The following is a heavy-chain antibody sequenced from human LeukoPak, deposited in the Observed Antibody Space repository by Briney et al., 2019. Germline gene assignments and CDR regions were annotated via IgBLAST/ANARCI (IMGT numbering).Heavy chain of an antibody. D-gene: IGHD3-22*01. CDR1: GFTFDDYG. Sequence: GGSLRLSCAASGFTFDDYGMSWVRQAPGKGLEWVSGINWNGGSTGYADSVKGRFTISRDNAKNSLYLQMNSLRAEDTALYHCARHGGGSSSGYYSTHYYYYGMDVWGQGTTVTVSS. CDR2: INWNGGST. CDR3: ARHGGGSSSGYYSTHYYYYGMDV. J-gene: IGHJ6*02. V-gene: IGHV3-20*01.